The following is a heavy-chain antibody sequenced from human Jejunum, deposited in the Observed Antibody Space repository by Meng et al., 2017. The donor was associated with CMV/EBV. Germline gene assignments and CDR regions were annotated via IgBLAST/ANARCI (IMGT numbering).Heavy chain of an antibody. CDR2: ISSSGDYT. V-gene: IGHV3-11*06. CDR1: GLTFSDQY. J-gene: IGHJ4*02. D-gene: IGHD1-26*01. CDR3: TTVHYYAINY. Sequence: QVPLVESGGGLVKPGGSLRLSCAASGLTFSDQYMSWIRQDPGKGLELISYISSSGDYTNYADSVRGRFTVSRDNAKNSLYLQLNSLRAEDTALYYCTTVHYYAINYWGQGTLVTVSS.